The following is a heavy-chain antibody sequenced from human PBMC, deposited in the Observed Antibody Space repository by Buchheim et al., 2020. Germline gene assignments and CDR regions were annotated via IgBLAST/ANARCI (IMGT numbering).Heavy chain of an antibody. D-gene: IGHD3-3*01. CDR3: AGAAYYDFWSGSGGWFDP. CDR1: GGSISSYY. Sequence: QVQLQESGPGLVKPSETLSLTCTVSGGSISSYYWSWIRQPPGKGLEWIGYIYYSGGTNYNPSLKSRVTISVDTSKNQFSLKLSSVTAADTAVYYCAGAAYYDFWSGSGGWFDPWGQGTL. CDR2: IYYSGGT. V-gene: IGHV4-59*01. J-gene: IGHJ5*02.